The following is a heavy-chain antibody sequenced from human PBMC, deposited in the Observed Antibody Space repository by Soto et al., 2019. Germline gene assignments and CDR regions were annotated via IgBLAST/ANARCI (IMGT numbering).Heavy chain of an antibody. CDR3: ARQRKYYDFWSGYSGPAELYYYCMDV. CDR1: GYTFTSYY. D-gene: IGHD3-3*01. CDR2: INPSGGST. V-gene: IGHV1-46*01. Sequence: QVQLVQSGAEVKKPGASVKVSCKASGYTFTSYYMHWVRQAPGQGLEWMGIINPSGGSTSYAQKFQGRVTMTRDTSTSTVYMELISLRSEDTAVYYCARQRKYYDFWSGYSGPAELYYYCMDVWGQGTTVTVSS. J-gene: IGHJ6*02.